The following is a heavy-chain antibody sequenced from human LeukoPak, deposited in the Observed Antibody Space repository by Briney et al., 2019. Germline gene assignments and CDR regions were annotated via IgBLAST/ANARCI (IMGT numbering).Heavy chain of an antibody. Sequence: GGSLRLSCAASGFTFSSYDMYWVRQATGKGLEWVSAIGTAGDTYYPGSVKGRFTISRDNSKNTLYLQMNSLRAEDTAVYYCAKEEVGSWQLVRGDAFDIWGQGTMVTVSS. CDR1: GFTFSSYD. CDR3: AKEEVGSWQLVRGDAFDI. J-gene: IGHJ3*02. V-gene: IGHV3-13*01. D-gene: IGHD6-6*01. CDR2: IGTAGDT.